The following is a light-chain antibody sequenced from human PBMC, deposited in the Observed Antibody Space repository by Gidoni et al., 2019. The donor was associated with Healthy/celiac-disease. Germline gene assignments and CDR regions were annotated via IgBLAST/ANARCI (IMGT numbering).Light chain of an antibody. CDR1: QRVSSN. Sequence: ATLSCRASQRVSSNLAWYQQKLGQAPRLLSYGASTRATGIPARFSGSGSGTEVTITISSLQSEDFAVYYGQQYNNWPPGTFGQGTKVEIK. CDR2: GAS. J-gene: IGKJ1*01. CDR3: QQYNNWPPGT. V-gene: IGKV3-15*01.